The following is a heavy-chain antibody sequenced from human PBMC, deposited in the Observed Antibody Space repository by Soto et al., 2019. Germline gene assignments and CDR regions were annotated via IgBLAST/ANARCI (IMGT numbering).Heavy chain of an antibody. CDR1: GFTFSPYA. D-gene: IGHD3-16*02. Sequence: GGSLRLSCAASGFTFSPYAMSWVRQAPGKGLEWVSAISGSGGSTYYADSVKGRFTISRDNSKNTLYLQMNSLRAEDTAVYYCAKSSINTFGGVIAQPFSDYWGQGTLVTVSS. CDR3: AKSSINTFGGVIAQPFSDY. J-gene: IGHJ4*02. CDR2: ISGSGGST. V-gene: IGHV3-23*01.